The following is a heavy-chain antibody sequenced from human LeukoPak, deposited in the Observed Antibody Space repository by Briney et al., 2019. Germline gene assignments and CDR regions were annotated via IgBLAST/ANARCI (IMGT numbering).Heavy chain of an antibody. Sequence: SETLSLTCAVYGESPSKYYWTWIRQSPGKGLEWIGEINHRGSTNLNPSLKSRVTLSVDTSKHQFSLKLTSMTAADAAVYYCASSVGSTDYWGQGTLVTVSS. CDR3: ASSVGSTDY. D-gene: IGHD1-26*01. CDR2: INHRGST. J-gene: IGHJ4*02. CDR1: GESPSKYY. V-gene: IGHV4-34*01.